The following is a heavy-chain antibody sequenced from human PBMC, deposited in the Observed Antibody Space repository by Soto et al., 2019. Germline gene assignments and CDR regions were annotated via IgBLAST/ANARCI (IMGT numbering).Heavy chain of an antibody. CDR1: GFSLSSTRVA. J-gene: IGHJ4*02. CDR2: IFWDDDK. D-gene: IGHD6-19*01. V-gene: IGHV2-5*02. Sequence: QITLKESGPTLVKPTQTLTLTCTFSGFSLSSTRVAVGWIRQPPGKALEWLALIFWDDDKRYSPFLKTRLTITKNPSKNRVVLTMTNMDPVDTATYFCANGVVAGLGYYFAYWGQGTLVTVSS. CDR3: ANGVVAGLGYYFAY.